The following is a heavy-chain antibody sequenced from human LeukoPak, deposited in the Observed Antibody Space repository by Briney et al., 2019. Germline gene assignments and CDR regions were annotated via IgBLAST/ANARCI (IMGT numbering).Heavy chain of an antibody. D-gene: IGHD3-3*01. CDR1: GYTFTGYY. CDR3: AGIPVFGVVLHQEPV. CDR2: FIPILDTA. J-gene: IGHJ6*03. Sequence: SVKVSCKASGYTFTGYYMHWVRQAPGQGLEWMGVFIPILDTANSTQKFQGRLTITADISTNTVYMELSSLTFDDTAVYFCAGIPVFGVVLHQEPVWGKGTTVTVSS. V-gene: IGHV1-69*10.